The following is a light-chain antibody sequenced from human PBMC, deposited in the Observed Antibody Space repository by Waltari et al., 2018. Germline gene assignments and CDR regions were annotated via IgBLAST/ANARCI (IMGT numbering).Light chain of an antibody. CDR3: QQYANLPLT. CDR1: QDIRQN. V-gene: IGKV1-33*01. J-gene: IGKJ4*01. Sequence: DIQMTQSPSSLSASVGDRVTITCQASQDIRQNLNWFQQKPGKAPQVLIFDASNSQPAAPSRFSGSGSGTDFALSISSLQPEDIGTYYCQQYANLPLTFGGGTRVEIK. CDR2: DAS.